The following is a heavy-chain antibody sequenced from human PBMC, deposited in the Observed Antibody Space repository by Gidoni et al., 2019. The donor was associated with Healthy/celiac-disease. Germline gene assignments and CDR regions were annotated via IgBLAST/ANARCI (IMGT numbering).Heavy chain of an antibody. Sequence: QVQLVQSGAEVKKPGASVKVSCKASGYTFTSYGISWVRQAPGQGLEWMGGISAYNGNTNYAQKLQGRVTMTTDTSTSTAYMELRSLRSDDTAVDYCARGEGSSYPWNYYYYGMDVWGQGTTVTVSS. CDR3: ARGEGSSYPWNYYYYGMDV. CDR2: ISAYNGNT. CDR1: GYTFTSYG. J-gene: IGHJ6*02. D-gene: IGHD6-6*01. V-gene: IGHV1-18*01.